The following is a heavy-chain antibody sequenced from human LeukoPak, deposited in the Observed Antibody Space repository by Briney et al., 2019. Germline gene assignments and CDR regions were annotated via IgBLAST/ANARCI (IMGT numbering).Heavy chain of an antibody. J-gene: IGHJ4*02. CDR3: ARSRYSSGTYYFDY. CDR1: GGSISSGSYY. CDR2: IYTSGST. Sequence: SQTLSLTYTVSGGSISSGSYYWSWIRQPAGKGLEWIGRIYTSGSTNYNPSLKSRVTISVDTSKNQFSLKLSSVTAADTAVYYCARSRYSSGTYYFDYWGQGTLVTVSS. D-gene: IGHD3-10*01. V-gene: IGHV4-61*02.